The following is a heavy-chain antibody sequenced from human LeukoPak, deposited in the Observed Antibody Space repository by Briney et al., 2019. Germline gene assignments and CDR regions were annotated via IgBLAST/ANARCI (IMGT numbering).Heavy chain of an antibody. CDR3: ATEGGIGGTSVGIWFDP. CDR1: GYTFTSYG. V-gene: IGHV1-18*01. CDR2: ISAYNGNT. J-gene: IGHJ5*02. D-gene: IGHD2-15*01. Sequence: ASVKVSCKASGYTFTSYGISWVRQAPGQGLEWMGWISAYNGNTNYAQKLQGRVTMTTDTSTSTAYMELRSLRSDDTAVYYCATEGGIGGTSVGIWFDPWGQGTLVTVSS.